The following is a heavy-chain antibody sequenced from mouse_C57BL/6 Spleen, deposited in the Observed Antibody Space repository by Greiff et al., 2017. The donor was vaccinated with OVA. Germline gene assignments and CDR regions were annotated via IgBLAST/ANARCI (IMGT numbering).Heavy chain of an antibody. CDR3: ARGPITTVVAHWYFDV. CDR1: GFTFSDYG. J-gene: IGHJ1*03. D-gene: IGHD1-1*01. V-gene: IGHV5-17*01. CDR2: ISSGSSTI. Sequence: DVQLVESGGGLVKPGGSLKLSCAASGFTFSDYGMHWVRQAPEKGLEWVAYISSGSSTIYYADTVKGRFTISRDNAKNTLFLQMTSLRSEDTAMYYCARGPITTVVAHWYFDVWGTGTTVTVSS.